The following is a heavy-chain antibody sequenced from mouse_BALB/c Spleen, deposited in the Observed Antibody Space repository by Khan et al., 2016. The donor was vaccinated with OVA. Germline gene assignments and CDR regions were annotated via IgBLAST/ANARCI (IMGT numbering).Heavy chain of an antibody. Sequence: QVQLQQSGPELVKPGASVRISCKASGYAFTTCYIHWVKQRPGQGLEWIGWIYPGNVNTKYNEKFKGKATLTADKSSSTVYMQLISLTSEDSAVYFCARDDYFVGDAMDYWGQGTSVTVSS. CDR3: ARDDYFVGDAMDY. CDR1: GYAFTTCY. D-gene: IGHD2-4*01. J-gene: IGHJ4*01. V-gene: IGHV1S56*01. CDR2: IYPGNVNT.